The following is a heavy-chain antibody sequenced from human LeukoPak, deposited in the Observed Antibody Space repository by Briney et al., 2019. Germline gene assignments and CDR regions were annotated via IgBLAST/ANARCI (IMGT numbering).Heavy chain of an antibody. V-gene: IGHV4-59*01. CDR2: IYYSGST. CDR3: ARGLHYDFWSGYSSSLYYYCMDV. Sequence: PSETLSLTCTVSGGSISSYYWSWIRQPPGKGLEWIGYIYYSGSTNYNPSLKSRVTISVDTSKNQFSLELSSVTAADTAVYYCARGLHYDFWSGYSSSLYYYCMDVWGKGTTVTVSS. J-gene: IGHJ6*03. D-gene: IGHD3-3*01. CDR1: GGSISSYY.